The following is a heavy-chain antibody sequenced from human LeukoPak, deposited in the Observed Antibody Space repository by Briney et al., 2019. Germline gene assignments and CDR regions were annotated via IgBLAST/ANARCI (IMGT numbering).Heavy chain of an antibody. D-gene: IGHD3-3*01. CDR3: ARESSGGFDN. CDR1: GFTFSSYD. V-gene: IGHV3-33*05. CDR2: ILYDGSNK. J-gene: IGHJ4*02. Sequence: GGSLRLSCAASGFTFSSYDIHWVRQAPDKGLEWVTIILYDGSNKYYADSVKGRFTISRDNSKNTVYLQMNSLTAEDTAVYYCARESSGGFDNWAQGTLVTVSS.